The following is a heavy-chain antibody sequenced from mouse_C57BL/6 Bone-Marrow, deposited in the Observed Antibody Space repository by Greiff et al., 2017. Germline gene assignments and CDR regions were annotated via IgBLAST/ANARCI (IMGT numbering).Heavy chain of an antibody. CDR3: ARSGLVDY. Sequence: QQSGPELVKPGASVKISCKASGYAFSSSWMNWVKQRPGKGLEWIGRIYPGDGDTNYNGKFKGKATLTADKSSSTAYMQLSSLTSEDSAVYFCARSGLVDYWGQGTTLTVSS. CDR2: IYPGDGDT. J-gene: IGHJ2*01. V-gene: IGHV1-82*01. CDR1: GYAFSSSW. D-gene: IGHD3-2*02.